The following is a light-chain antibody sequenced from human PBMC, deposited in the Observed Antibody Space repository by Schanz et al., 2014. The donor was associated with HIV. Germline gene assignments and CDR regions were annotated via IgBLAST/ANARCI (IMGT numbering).Light chain of an antibody. V-gene: IGKV3-20*01. CDR2: GAS. J-gene: IGKJ5*01. Sequence: EIVLTQSPGTLSLSPGERATLSCRASQSVSANLAWYQQKPGQAPRLLIYGASTRATGIPARFSGSGSGTEFTLTISRLEPEDSAVYYCQQYGSSPTFGQGTRLEIK. CDR3: QQYGSSPT. CDR1: QSVSAN.